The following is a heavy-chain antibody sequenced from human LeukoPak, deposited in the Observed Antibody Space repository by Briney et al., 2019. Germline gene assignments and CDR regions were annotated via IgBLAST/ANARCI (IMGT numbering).Heavy chain of an antibody. J-gene: IGHJ4*02. V-gene: IGHV1-69*04. CDR1: GGTFSSYA. Sequence: SVKVSCKASGGTFSSYAISWVRQAPGQGLEWMGRIIPILGIANYAQKFQGRVTITADKSTSTAYMELSSLRSEDTAVYYCARDDSSGYVPYFDYWGQGTLVTVSS. CDR3: ARDDSSGYVPYFDY. D-gene: IGHD3-22*01. CDR2: IIPILGIA.